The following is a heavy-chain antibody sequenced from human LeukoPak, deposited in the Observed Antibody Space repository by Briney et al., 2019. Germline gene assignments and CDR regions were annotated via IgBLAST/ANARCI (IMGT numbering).Heavy chain of an antibody. J-gene: IGHJ4*02. V-gene: IGHV3-23*01. CDR1: GFTFSSYA. CDR3: AKDTSIGKYCTNGVCSPFDY. Sequence: GGSLTLSCAGSGFTFSSYAMSWVRQAPERGLEWVSVISDIGDYTFYADSVRGRFTTSRDNSRNKLYLQMISLRREHTAVYYCAKDTSIGKYCTNGVCSPFDYWGRGTVVTVSS. CDR2: ISDIGDYT. D-gene: IGHD2-8*01.